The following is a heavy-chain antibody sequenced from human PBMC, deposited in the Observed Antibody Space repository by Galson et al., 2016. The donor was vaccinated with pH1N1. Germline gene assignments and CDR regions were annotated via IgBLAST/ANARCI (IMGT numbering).Heavy chain of an antibody. Sequence: SVKVSCKASGYTFTKLSMNWVRQAPGKGLEWMGGFNPETGETMYAQNFQGRIIMTEDIPTETAYMEMTNLRSDDTAGYYCATGYRCTRTNCYGYYYYMVVWGRGAAITVSS. CDR3: ATGYRCTRTNCYGYYYYMVV. CDR2: FNPETGET. J-gene: IGHJ6*03. V-gene: IGHV1-24*01. CDR1: GYTFTKLS. D-gene: IGHD2-2*01.